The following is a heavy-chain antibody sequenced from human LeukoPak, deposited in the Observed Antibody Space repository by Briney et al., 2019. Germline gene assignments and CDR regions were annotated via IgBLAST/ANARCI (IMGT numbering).Heavy chain of an antibody. Sequence: SETLSLTCSISGGSVSSGSYYWSWIRPAPGKVLEWLGYVYYTGNTNYNPSLKSRVTISVDTSKNQFSLKLSSVTAADTAVYYCARGTGYCSGGTCYHNYFDYWGQGTLVTVSS. J-gene: IGHJ4*02. D-gene: IGHD2-15*01. CDR2: VYYTGNT. CDR3: ARGTGYCSGGTCYHNYFDY. CDR1: GGSVSSGSYY. V-gene: IGHV4-61*01.